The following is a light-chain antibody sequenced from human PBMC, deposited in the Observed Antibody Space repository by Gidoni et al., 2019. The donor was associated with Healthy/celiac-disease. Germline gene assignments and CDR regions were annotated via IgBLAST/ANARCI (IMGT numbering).Light chain of an antibody. J-gene: IGKJ1*01. CDR1: QSVSSSY. V-gene: IGKV3-20*01. CDR2: GAS. CDR3: QQYGSSPLT. Sequence: ESVLTQSPGTLSLSPGERATLSCRASQSVSSSYLAWYQQKPGQAPRLLIYGASSRATGIPDRFSGSGSGTDFTLTISRLEPEDFAVYYCQQYGSSPLTFGQGTKVEIQ.